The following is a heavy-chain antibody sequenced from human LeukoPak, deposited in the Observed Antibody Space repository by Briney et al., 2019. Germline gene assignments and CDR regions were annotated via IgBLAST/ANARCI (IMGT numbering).Heavy chain of an antibody. CDR3: ARDAIDY. J-gene: IGHJ4*02. CDR1: GLSVTNF. Sequence: GGSLRLSCVASGLSVTNFMSWVRQAPGKGLEWISVLFTDGPTFYADSVKGRFTISRDNAKNTLYLQMNSLRAEDTAVYYCARDAIDYWGQGTLVTVSS. CDR2: LFTDGPT. V-gene: IGHV3-66*01.